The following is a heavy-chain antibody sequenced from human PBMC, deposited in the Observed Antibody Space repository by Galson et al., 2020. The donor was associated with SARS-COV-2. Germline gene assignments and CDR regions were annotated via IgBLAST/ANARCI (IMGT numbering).Heavy chain of an antibody. CDR3: ARDPRYCSGGSCTSNPFDY. CDR2: ISAYNGNT. J-gene: IGHJ4*02. D-gene: IGHD2-15*01. CDR1: GYTFTSFG. V-gene: IGHV1-18*01. Sequence: ASVKVSCKASGYTFTSFGISWVRQAPGQGLEYMGWISAYNGNTNYTQKLQGRVTMTTDTSTSTAYMELRSLRSDDTAVYYCARDPRYCSGGSCTSNPFDYWGQGTLVTVSS.